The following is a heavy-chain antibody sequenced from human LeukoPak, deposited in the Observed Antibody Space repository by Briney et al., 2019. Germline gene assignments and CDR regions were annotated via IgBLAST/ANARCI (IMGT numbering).Heavy chain of an antibody. CDR2: IWYDESNK. V-gene: IGHV3-33*01. D-gene: IGHD3-22*01. Sequence: GGSLRLSSAASGFTFSSYGMHWVRQAPGKGREWVAVIWYDESNKYYADSVKGRFTISRDNSKNTLYLQMNSLRAEDTAVYYCARETYYYDSSGCLDYWGQGTLVTVSS. J-gene: IGHJ4*02. CDR1: GFTFSSYG. CDR3: ARETYYYDSSGCLDY.